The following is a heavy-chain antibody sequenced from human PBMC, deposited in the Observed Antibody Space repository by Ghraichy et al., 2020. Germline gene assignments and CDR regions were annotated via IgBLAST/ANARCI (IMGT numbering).Heavy chain of an antibody. V-gene: IGHV3-23*01. J-gene: IGHJ6*02. D-gene: IGHD5-12*01. CDR2: VGGSGSRT. CDR3: AKDLGTNFYYYGLDV. Sequence: GGSLRLSCAASGFTFSSYAMNWVRQAPGKGLEWVSAVGGSGSRTYYADSVKGRFAISRDNSKRTLYLQMNSLRGEDTALYYCAKDLGTNFYYYGLDVWGQGTTVTVSS. CDR1: GFTFSSYA.